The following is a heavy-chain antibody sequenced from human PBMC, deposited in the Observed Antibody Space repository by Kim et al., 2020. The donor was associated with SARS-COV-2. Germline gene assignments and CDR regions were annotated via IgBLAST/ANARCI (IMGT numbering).Heavy chain of an antibody. Sequence: SETLSLTCTVSGGSISSSSYYWGWIRQPPGKGLEWIGSIYYSGSTYYNPSLKSRVTISVDTSKNQFSLKLSSVTAADTAVYYCARHPTSSDRLYYYYYMDVWGKGTTVTVSS. CDR2: IYYSGST. D-gene: IGHD6-13*01. V-gene: IGHV4-39*01. CDR3: ARHPTSSDRLYYYYYMDV. J-gene: IGHJ6*03. CDR1: GGSISSSSYY.